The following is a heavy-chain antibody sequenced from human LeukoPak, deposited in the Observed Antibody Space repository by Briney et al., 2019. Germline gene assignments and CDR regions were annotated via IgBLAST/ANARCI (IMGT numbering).Heavy chain of an antibody. CDR1: GYRFTSYW. V-gene: IGHV5-51*01. CDR3: ASGPGGSYGTFDAFDI. Sequence: AAALQISWKGAGYRFTSYWIGWVRPLPREGLEWVGIIYPGDCDTRYSPSFQGQVTISADKSISTAYLQWSSLKASDTAMYYCASGPGGSYGTFDAFDIWGQGTLVTVSS. J-gene: IGHJ3*02. CDR2: IYPGDCDT. D-gene: IGHD1-26*01.